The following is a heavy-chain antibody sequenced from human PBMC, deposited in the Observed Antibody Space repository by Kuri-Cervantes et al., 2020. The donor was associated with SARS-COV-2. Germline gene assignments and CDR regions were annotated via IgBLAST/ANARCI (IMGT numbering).Heavy chain of an antibody. CDR1: GFTFSDYY. CDR2: ISSSGSTI. Sequence: GESLKISCAASGFTFSDYYMSWIRQAPGKGLEWVPYISSSGSTIYYADSVKGRFTISRDNAKNSLYLQMNSLRAEDTAVYYCASLLIRSRETPYWYFDLWGRGTLVTVSS. CDR3: ASLLIRSRETPYWYFDL. D-gene: IGHD5-24*01. J-gene: IGHJ2*01. V-gene: IGHV3-11*04.